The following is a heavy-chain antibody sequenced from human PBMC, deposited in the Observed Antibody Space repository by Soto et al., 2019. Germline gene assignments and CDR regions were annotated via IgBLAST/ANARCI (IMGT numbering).Heavy chain of an antibody. J-gene: IGHJ5*02. Sequence: SETLSLTCAVSGDSISSYSWNWIRQTAGRGLEWIGRVYPSGHTQYRSSFETRVTVSVDMSTNQFFLELRSVTAADTAVYYCARVPGGYCSSTSCYRSSIWFDPWGQGTLVTVSS. V-gene: IGHV4-4*07. CDR2: VYPSGHT. CDR3: ARVPGGYCSSTSCYRSSIWFDP. D-gene: IGHD2-2*02. CDR1: GDSISSYS.